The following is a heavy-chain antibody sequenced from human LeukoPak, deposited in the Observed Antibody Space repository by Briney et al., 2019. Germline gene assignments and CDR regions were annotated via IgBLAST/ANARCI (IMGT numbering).Heavy chain of an antibody. Sequence: GGSLRLSCAASGFXFSTYSIHWVRQAPGKGLEWVSYISSSGSTIYYADSVKGRFTISRDNAENSLHLQMNSLRDEDTALYYCARGRTGDFFDSWGQGTLVTVSS. CDR1: GFXFSTYS. V-gene: IGHV3-48*02. D-gene: IGHD7-27*01. CDR3: ARGRTGDFFDS. CDR2: ISSSGSTI. J-gene: IGHJ4*02.